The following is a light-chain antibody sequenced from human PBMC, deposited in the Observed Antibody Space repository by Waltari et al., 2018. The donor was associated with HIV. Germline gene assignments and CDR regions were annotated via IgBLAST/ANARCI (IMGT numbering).Light chain of an antibody. Sequence: QSALTQPASVSGSPGPSVTISCTGGNTDIGAFDLVSWYQQRPGEAPQLIIFGVTSRPSGVSSRFSGFKAGHTASLTISGLHDGDEAYYFCSSYSTLKTILFGGGTKLTV. CDR2: GVT. V-gene: IGLV2-14*03. J-gene: IGLJ3*02. CDR1: NTDIGAFDL. CDR3: SSYSTLKTIL.